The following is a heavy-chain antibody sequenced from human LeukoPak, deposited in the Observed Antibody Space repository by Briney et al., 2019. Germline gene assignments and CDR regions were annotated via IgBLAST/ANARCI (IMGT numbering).Heavy chain of an antibody. V-gene: IGHV1-18*01. J-gene: IGHJ4*02. CDR2: ISGYNGNT. CDR3: VRDEWQQLVILDH. D-gene: IGHD6-13*01. CDR1: GYTFTSYD. Sequence: ASVKVSCKASGYTFTSYDINWVRQAPGQGLEWMGWISGYNGNTNYAQRHQGRVTMTTDTSTSTAYMEVRSLRSDDTAVYYCVRDEWQQLVILDHWGQGTLVTVSS.